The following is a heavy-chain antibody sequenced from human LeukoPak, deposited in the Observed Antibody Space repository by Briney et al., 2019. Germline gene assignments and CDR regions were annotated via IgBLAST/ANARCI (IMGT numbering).Heavy chain of an antibody. J-gene: IGHJ5*02. CDR1: GGSISSYY. CDR2: IYYSGST. V-gene: IGHV4-59*01. D-gene: IGHD4-17*01. Sequence: SETLSLSCTVSGGSISSYYWSWIRQPTGKGLEWIGYIYYSGSTNYNPSLKSRVTISVDTSKNQFSLKLSSVTAADTAVYYCARVPLLDYGDYHWFDPWGQGTLVTVSS. CDR3: ARVPLLDYGDYHWFDP.